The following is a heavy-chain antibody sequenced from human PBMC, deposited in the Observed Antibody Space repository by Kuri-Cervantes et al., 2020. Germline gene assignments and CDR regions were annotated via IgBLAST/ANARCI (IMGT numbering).Heavy chain of an antibody. V-gene: IGHV3-48*01. CDR3: AKDHGYITLSRSPQY. Sequence: GESLKISCAASGFTFSSYSMNWVRQAPGKGLEWVSYISSSSSTIYYADSVKGRFTISRDNAKNSLYLQMNSLRAEDTAVYYCAKDHGYITLSRSPQYWGQGTLVTVSS. CDR1: GFTFSSYS. J-gene: IGHJ4*02. CDR2: ISSSSSTI. D-gene: IGHD1-14*01.